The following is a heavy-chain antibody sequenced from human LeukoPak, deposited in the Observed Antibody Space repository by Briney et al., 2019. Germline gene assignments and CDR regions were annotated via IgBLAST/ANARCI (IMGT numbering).Heavy chain of an antibody. V-gene: IGHV1-46*01. CDR2: INPSGGST. J-gene: IGHJ3*02. D-gene: IGHD4-17*01. CDR3: ARDTTFYGDYVGGRAFDI. Sequence: ASVKVSCTASGYTFTSYYMHWVRQAPGQGLEWTGIINPSGGSTSYAQKFQGRVTMTRDTSTSTVYMELSSLRSEDTAVYYCARDTTFYGDYVGGRAFDIWGQGTVVTVSS. CDR1: GYTFTSYY.